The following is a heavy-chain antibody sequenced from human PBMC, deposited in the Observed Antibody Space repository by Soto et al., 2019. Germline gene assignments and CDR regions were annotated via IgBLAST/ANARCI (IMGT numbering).Heavy chain of an antibody. J-gene: IGHJ4*02. CDR2: ITYDGSHK. CDR1: GFNFSNYG. Sequence: HVQLVESGGGVVQPGRSLRLSCAVSGFNFSNYGMHWVRQAPGKGLEWVAVITYDGSHKASADSVKGRFAISRDNSKNTLFLKMNCLRVEDTARSYGAKVRVQTRSSPANWGQGTLVTVSS. CDR3: AKVRVQTRSSPAN. D-gene: IGHD2-2*01. V-gene: IGHV3-30*18.